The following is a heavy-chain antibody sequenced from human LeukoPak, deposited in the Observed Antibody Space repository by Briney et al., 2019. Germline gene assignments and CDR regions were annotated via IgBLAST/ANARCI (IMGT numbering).Heavy chain of an antibody. CDR2: IYFSGSP. Sequence: SENLSLTCTVSGGSIISSSYYWGWIRQPPGKGLEWIGSIYFSGSPYHNPSLKSRVTMSVDTSKNQLSLKLSSVTAADTAVYFCTGLLHDSRGYYYFDYWGQGTLATVSS. V-gene: IGHV4-39*01. D-gene: IGHD3-22*01. CDR3: TGLLHDSRGYYYFDY. J-gene: IGHJ4*02. CDR1: GGSIISSSYY.